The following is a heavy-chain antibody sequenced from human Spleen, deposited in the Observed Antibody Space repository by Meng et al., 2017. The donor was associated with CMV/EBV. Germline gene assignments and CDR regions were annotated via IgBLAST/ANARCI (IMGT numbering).Heavy chain of an antibody. Sequence: SAFTFITYPVNCIRQAPGDALKGVSFINRGGSRTKCAASVKGPSAISRVTSQNTLYLHMNCLRAEDTAVYHCAVGPTHIAAGLHWFDPLGQGTLVTVSS. D-gene: IGHD6-6*01. CDR2: INRGGSRT. CDR3: AVGPTHIAAGLHWFDP. CDR1: AFTFITYP. V-gene: IGHV3-23*03. J-gene: IGHJ5*02.